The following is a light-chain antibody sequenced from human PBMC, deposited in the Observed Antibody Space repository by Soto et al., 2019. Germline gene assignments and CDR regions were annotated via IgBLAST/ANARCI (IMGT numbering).Light chain of an antibody. CDR3: CSYAGAFYV. V-gene: IGLV2-11*01. CDR2: DVT. J-gene: IGLJ1*01. Sequence: QSVLTQPRSVSGSPGQSVAISCTGTTSDVGSYDYVSWYQQHPGKAPELIIFDVTKRPSGVPDRFSGSKFGNTASLTVSGLQAEDEADSFCCSYAGAFYVFGSGTKVTVL. CDR1: TSDVGSYDY.